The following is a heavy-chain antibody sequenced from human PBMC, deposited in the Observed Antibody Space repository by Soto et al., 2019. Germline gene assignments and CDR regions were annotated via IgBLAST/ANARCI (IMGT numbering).Heavy chain of an antibody. CDR3: ARDFPTDTGATPDY. CDR2: INPSGGST. Sequence: ASVKVSCKAFGYTFNSCYMHWVRQAPGQGLEWMGIINPSGGSTSYSQKFQGRVTMTRDTSTSTVYMELSSLRSEDTAVYYCARDFPTDTGATPDYWGQGTLVTVSS. D-gene: IGHD1-26*01. V-gene: IGHV1-46*02. J-gene: IGHJ4*02. CDR1: GYTFNSCY.